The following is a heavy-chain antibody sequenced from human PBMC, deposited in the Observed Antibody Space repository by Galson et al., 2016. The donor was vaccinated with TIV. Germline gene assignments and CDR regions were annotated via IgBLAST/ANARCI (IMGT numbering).Heavy chain of an antibody. V-gene: IGHV1-2*06. CDR3: ARKLEWDRNGWFDH. Sequence: SVKVSCKASGYTFTGYYMHWVRQAPGQGLEWVGRINPNSGDTIYGQKFQGRVTMTRDTSINTAYMELSRLRSDDTATYYCARKLEWDRNGWFDHWGQGVRVTVSS. CDR2: INPNSGDT. D-gene: IGHD3-3*01. J-gene: IGHJ5*02. CDR1: GYTFTGYY.